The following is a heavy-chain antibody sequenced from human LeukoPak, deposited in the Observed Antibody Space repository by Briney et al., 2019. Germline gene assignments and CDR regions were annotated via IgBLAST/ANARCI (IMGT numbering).Heavy chain of an antibody. J-gene: IGHJ4*02. D-gene: IGHD3-22*01. V-gene: IGHV4-39*07. CDR1: GGSISSSSYY. CDR2: IYYSGST. Sequence: ASETLSLTCTVSGGSISSSSYYWGWIRQPPGKGLEWIGSIYYSGSTYYNPSLKSRVTISVDTSKSQFSLKVSSVTAADTAVYYCARVNYYDSSGLDYWGQGTLVTVS. CDR3: ARVNYYDSSGLDY.